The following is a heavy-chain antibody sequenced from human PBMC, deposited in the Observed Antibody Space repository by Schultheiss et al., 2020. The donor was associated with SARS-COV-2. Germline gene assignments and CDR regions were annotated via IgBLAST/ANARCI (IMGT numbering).Heavy chain of an antibody. CDR3: AREEHYGGNLDY. D-gene: IGHD4-23*01. CDR2: ISSNGGST. J-gene: IGHJ4*02. V-gene: IGHV3-64*04. Sequence: GESLKISCAASGFTFSSYWMSWVRQAPGKGLEYVSAISSNGGSTYYADSVKGRFTISRDNSKNTLYLQMNSLRAEDTAVYYCAREEHYGGNLDYWGQGTLVTVSS. CDR1: GFTFSSYW.